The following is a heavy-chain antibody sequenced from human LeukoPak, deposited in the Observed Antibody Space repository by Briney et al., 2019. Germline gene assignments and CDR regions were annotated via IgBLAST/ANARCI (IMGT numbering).Heavy chain of an antibody. CDR1: GFTFSSYS. V-gene: IGHV3-48*04. CDR3: ARLWFGTYYFDS. CDR2: ITSSSSII. Sequence: GGSLRLSCAASGFTFSSYSMNWVRQAPGKGLEWVSYITSSSSIIHYADSVKGRFTISRDNAKNSLYLQMNSLRAEDTAVYYCARLWFGTYYFDSWGQGTLVTVSS. D-gene: IGHD3-10*01. J-gene: IGHJ4*02.